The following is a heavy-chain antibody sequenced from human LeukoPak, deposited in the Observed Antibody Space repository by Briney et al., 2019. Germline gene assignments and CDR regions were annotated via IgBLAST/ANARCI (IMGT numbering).Heavy chain of an antibody. CDR1: GFTFSSYA. Sequence: GGSLRLSCAASGFTFSSYAMSWVRQAPGKGLEWVSVISGSGDSTYYADSVKGRFTISRDNSKNTLYLQINTLRAEDTAIYYCAKDCGWLHFCSWGQGTLVTVSS. V-gene: IGHV3-23*01. J-gene: IGHJ5*02. D-gene: IGHD5-24*01. CDR2: ISGSGDST. CDR3: AKDCGWLHFCS.